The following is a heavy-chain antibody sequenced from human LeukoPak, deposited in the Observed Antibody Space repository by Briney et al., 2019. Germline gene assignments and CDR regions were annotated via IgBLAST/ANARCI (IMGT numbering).Heavy chain of an antibody. CDR2: IYSGGST. J-gene: IGHJ4*02. CDR1: GFTVSSNY. CDR3: ARGGGYSSGSNLEY. V-gene: IGHV3-66*01. Sequence: GGSLRLSCAASGFTVSSNYMSWVRQAPGKGLEWVLVIYSGGSTYYADSVKGRFTISRDNSKNTLYLQMNSLRAEDTAMYYCARGGGYSSGSNLEYWGQGTLVTVSS. D-gene: IGHD6-19*01.